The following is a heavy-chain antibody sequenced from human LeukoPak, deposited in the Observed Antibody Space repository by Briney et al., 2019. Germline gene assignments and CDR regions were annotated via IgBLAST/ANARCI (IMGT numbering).Heavy chain of an antibody. CDR2: ISSSGSTI. D-gene: IGHD1-26*01. V-gene: IGHV3-48*03. Sequence: GGSLRLSCAASGFTFSSYEMNWVRQAPGKGLEWVSYISSSGSTIYYADSVKGRFTISRDNAKNSLYLQMNSLRAEDTAVYYCARELSGSYPNDYWGQGTLVTVSS. CDR1: GFTFSSYE. CDR3: ARELSGSYPNDY. J-gene: IGHJ4*02.